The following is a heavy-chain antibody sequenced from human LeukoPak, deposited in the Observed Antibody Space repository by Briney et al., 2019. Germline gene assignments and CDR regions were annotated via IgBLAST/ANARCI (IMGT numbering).Heavy chain of an antibody. Sequence: GGSLRLSCAASRFTFSSYSMNWVRQAPGKGLEWVSSISSSGSYIYYADSVKGRFTISRDNAKNSLYLQMNSLRAEDTAVYYCARDPCSGGSCLFDPWGQGTLVTVSS. D-gene: IGHD2-15*01. CDR3: ARDPCSGGSCLFDP. CDR1: RFTFSSYS. V-gene: IGHV3-21*01. CDR2: ISSSGSYI. J-gene: IGHJ5*02.